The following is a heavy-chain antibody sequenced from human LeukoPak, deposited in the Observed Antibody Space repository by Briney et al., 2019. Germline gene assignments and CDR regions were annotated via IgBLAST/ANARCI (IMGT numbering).Heavy chain of an antibody. V-gene: IGHV3-15*01. Sequence: GGSLRLSCAASGFTFSNAWMSWVRQAPGKGLEWVGRIKSRTSGGTTDYAAPVKGRFIISRDDSKNTLYLQMNSLKTEDTAVYFCTTGYCSGGTCYSVSYWGQGTLVTVSS. CDR2: IKSRTSGGTT. J-gene: IGHJ4*02. CDR3: TTGYCSGGTCYSVSY. D-gene: IGHD2-15*01. CDR1: GFTFSNAW.